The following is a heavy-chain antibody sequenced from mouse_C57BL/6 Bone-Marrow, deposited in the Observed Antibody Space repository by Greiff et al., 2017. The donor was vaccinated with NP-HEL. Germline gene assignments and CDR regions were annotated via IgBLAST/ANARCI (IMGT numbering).Heavy chain of an antibody. V-gene: IGHV1-50*01. D-gene: IGHD2-1*01. Sequence: VKLKQPGAELVKPGASVKLSCKASGYTFTSYWMQWVKQRPGQGLEWIGEIDPSDSYTNYNQKFKGKATLTVDTSSSTAYMQLSSLTSEDSAVYYCAPVYYGNYDWFAYWGQGTLVTVSA. CDR2: IDPSDSYT. J-gene: IGHJ3*01. CDR1: GYTFTSYW. CDR3: APVYYGNYDWFAY.